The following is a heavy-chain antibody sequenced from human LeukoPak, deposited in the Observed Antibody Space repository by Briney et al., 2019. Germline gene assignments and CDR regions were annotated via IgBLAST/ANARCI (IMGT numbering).Heavy chain of an antibody. CDR1: GYTFTSYG. CDR3: ARDWGSGSGYDLGFDY. J-gene: IGHJ4*02. Sequence: ASVKVSCKASGYTFTSYGISWVRQAPGQGLEWMGWISAYNGNTNYAQKLQGRVTMTTDTSTSTAYMELRSLRSDDTAVYYCARDWGSGSGYDLGFDYWGQGTLVTVSS. V-gene: IGHV1-18*01. CDR2: ISAYNGNT. D-gene: IGHD5-12*01.